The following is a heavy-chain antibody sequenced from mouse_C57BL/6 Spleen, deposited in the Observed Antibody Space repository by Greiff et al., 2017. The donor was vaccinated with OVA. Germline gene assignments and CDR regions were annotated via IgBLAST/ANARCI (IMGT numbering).Heavy chain of an antibody. CDR1: GFTFSSYA. D-gene: IGHD1-1*01. J-gene: IGHJ4*01. CDR2: ISDGGSYT. Sequence: EVQGVESGGGLVKPGGSLKLCCAASGFTFSSYAMSWVRQTPEKRLEWVATISDGGSYTYYPDNVKGRFTISRDNAKNNLYLQMSHLKSEDTAMYYCARASYYGSSYGAMDYWGQGTSVTVSS. CDR3: ARASYYGSSYGAMDY. V-gene: IGHV5-4*01.